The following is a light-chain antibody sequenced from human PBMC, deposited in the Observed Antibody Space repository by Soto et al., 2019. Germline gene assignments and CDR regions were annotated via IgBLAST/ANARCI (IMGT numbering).Light chain of an antibody. CDR2: AAS. Sequence: DIQMTQSPSAMSASVGDRVTITCRASQDISSYLAWFQQKPGKVTKRLIYAASSFQSGVPARFSGSGSGTEFTLTISSLQPEDFATYYCLQHKSYPLTFGGGTKVEIK. CDR3: LQHKSYPLT. CDR1: QDISSY. V-gene: IGKV1-17*03. J-gene: IGKJ4*01.